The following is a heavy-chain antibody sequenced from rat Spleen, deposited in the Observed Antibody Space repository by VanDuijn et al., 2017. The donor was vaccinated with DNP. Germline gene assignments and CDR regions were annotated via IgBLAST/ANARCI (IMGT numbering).Heavy chain of an antibody. D-gene: IGHD1-12*02. V-gene: IGHV2S12*01. Sequence: QVQLKESGPGLVQPSQTLSLTCTVSGFSLTRYHVHWIRQSPGKGLEWIAAISSVGSTYYNLALKSRLSISRDTSKSQVFLKMSSLQTEDTAIYFCTRKMDWGQGVMVTVSA. CDR3: TRKMD. CDR1: GFSLTRYH. J-gene: IGHJ2*01. CDR2: ISSVGST.